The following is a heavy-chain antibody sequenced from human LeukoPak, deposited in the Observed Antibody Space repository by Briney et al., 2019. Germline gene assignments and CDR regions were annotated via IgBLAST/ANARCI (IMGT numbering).Heavy chain of an antibody. V-gene: IGHV3-7*01. CDR1: GFTFSSYW. CDR2: IKQDGSEK. Sequence: GGSLRLSCAASGFTFSSYWMSWVRQAPGKGLERVANIKQDGSEKYYVDSVKGRFTISRDNAKNSLYLQMNSLRAEDTAMYYCARGHSAWYLNWFESWGLGTLVIVSP. J-gene: IGHJ5*01. D-gene: IGHD6-19*01. CDR3: ARGHSAWYLNWFES.